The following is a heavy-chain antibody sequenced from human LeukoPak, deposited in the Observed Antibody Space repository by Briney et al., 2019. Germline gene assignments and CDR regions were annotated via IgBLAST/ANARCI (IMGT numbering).Heavy chain of an antibody. CDR3: ARDSDYYDSSGYYGY. CDR1: GFTFSSHW. D-gene: IGHD3-22*01. CDR2: IKQDGSEK. Sequence: GGSLRLSCAASGFTFSSHWMSWVRQAPGKGLEWVANIKQDGSEKYYVDSVKGRFTISRDNAKNSLYLQMNSLRAEDTAVYYCARDSDYYDSSGYYGYWGQGTLVTVSS. J-gene: IGHJ4*02. V-gene: IGHV3-7*01.